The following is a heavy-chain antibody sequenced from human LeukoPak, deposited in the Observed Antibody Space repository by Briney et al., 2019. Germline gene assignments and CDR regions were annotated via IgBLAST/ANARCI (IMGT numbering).Heavy chain of an antibody. D-gene: IGHD3-10*01. CDR3: AKEGVRGVYFDY. Sequence: PGRSLRLSCAASGFTFDDYAMHWVRQAPGKGLERVSGISWNSGSIGYADSVKGRFTISRDNAKNSLYLQMNSLRAEDTALYYCAKEGVRGVYFDYWGQGTLVTVSS. CDR2: ISWNSGSI. J-gene: IGHJ4*02. V-gene: IGHV3-9*01. CDR1: GFTFDDYA.